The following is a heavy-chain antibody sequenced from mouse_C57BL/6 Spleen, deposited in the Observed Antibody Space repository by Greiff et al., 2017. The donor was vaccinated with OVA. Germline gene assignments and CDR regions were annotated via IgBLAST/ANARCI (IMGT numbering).Heavy chain of an antibody. J-gene: IGHJ4*01. CDR3: ARRDDGYYPYAMDY. CDR1: GYSITSGYY. Sequence: VQLKESGPGLVKPSQSLSLTCSVTGYSITSGYYWNWIRQFPGNKLEWMGYISYDGSNNYNPSLKNRISITRDTSKNQFFLKLNSVTTEDTATYYCARRDDGYYPYAMDYWGQGTSVTVSS. V-gene: IGHV3-6*01. D-gene: IGHD2-3*01. CDR2: ISYDGSN.